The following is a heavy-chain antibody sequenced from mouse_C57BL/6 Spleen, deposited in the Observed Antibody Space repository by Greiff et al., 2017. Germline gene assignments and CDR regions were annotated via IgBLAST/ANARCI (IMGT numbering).Heavy chain of an antibody. CDR1: GYTFTDYE. D-gene: IGHD2-2*01. V-gene: IGHV1-15*01. Sequence: VKLVESGAELVRPGASVTLSCKASGYTFTDYEMHWVKQTPVHGLEWIGAIDPETGGTAYNQKFKGKAILTADKSSSTAYMELRSLTSEDSAVYYCTRKGLRRDYAMDYWGQGTSVTVSS. CDR3: TRKGLRRDYAMDY. CDR2: IDPETGGT. J-gene: IGHJ4*01.